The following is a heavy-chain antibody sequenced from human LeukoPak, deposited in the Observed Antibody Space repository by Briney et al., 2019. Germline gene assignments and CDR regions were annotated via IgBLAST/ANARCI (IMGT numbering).Heavy chain of an antibody. J-gene: IGHJ3*02. CDR3: AREITMVRGVSHAFDI. D-gene: IGHD3-10*01. V-gene: IGHV4-59*01. CDR1: GGSISSYY. Sequence: SETLSLTCTVSGGSISSYYWSWIRQPPGKGLEWIGYIYYSGSTNYNPSLKSRVTISIDTSKNQFSLKLSSVTAADTAVYYCAREITMVRGVSHAFDIWGQGTMVTVSS. CDR2: IYYSGST.